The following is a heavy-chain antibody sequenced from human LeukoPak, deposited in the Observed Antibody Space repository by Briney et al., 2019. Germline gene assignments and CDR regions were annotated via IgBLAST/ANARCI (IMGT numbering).Heavy chain of an antibody. CDR3: AKVYLPGWVWSGFDY. Sequence: PGGSLRLSCAASGFTFSSYAMSWVRQAPGKGLEWVSAISGSGGSTYYADSVKGRFTISRDNSKNTLYLQMNSLRAEDTAVYYCAKVYLPGWVWSGFDYWGQGTLVTVSS. CDR1: GFTFSSYA. D-gene: IGHD3-3*01. J-gene: IGHJ4*02. CDR2: ISGSGGST. V-gene: IGHV3-23*01.